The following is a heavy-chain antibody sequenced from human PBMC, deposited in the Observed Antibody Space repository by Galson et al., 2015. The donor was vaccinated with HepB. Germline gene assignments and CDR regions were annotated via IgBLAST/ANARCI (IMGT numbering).Heavy chain of an antibody. CDR3: ARRYYDSSASPPAVYFDL. CDR1: GFTFSSYW. CDR2: INSDGSGT. D-gene: IGHD3-22*01. Sequence: SLRLSCAASGFTFSSYWMHWVRQAPGKGLVWVSRINSDGSGTSYADSVKGRFTISRDNAKNTLYLQMNSLRAEDTAVYYCARRYYDSSASPPAVYFDLWGRGTLVTVS. V-gene: IGHV3-74*01. J-gene: IGHJ2*01.